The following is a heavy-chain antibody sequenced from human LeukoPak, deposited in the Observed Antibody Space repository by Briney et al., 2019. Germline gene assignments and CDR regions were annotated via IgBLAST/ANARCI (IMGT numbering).Heavy chain of an antibody. CDR3: ARESWGLRDY. J-gene: IGHJ4*02. Sequence: GGSLRLSCAASGFTFSSYEMNWVRQAPGKGLEWAANIKQDGSEKYYVDSVKGRFTISRDNAKNSLYLQMNSLRAEDTAVYYCARESWGLRDYWGQGTLVTVSS. D-gene: IGHD2-21*01. CDR1: GFTFSSYE. CDR2: IKQDGSEK. V-gene: IGHV3-7*01.